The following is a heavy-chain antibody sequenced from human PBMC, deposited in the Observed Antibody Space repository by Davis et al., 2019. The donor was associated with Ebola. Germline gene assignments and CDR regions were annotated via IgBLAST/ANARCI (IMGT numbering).Heavy chain of an antibody. D-gene: IGHD6-13*01. CDR3: ARHRRAAGYFDY. V-gene: IGHV5-51*01. J-gene: IGHJ4*02. Sequence: GESLNISCKCSSYSFTSYWIGWVRQLPGKGLEWMGIIYPGDADTRYSQSFQGQVTITADKSISTAYLQWSSLKASDTAMYYCARHRRAAGYFDYWGQGTLVTVSS. CDR1: SYSFTSYW. CDR2: IYPGDADT.